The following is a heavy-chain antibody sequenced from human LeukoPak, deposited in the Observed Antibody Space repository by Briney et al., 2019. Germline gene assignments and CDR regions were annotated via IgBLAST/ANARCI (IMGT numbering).Heavy chain of an antibody. CDR1: GYTFTNFG. Sequence: GASVKVSCKASGYTFTNFGISWVRQAPGQGLEWMGWISPYKGNTDYAQNLQGRVTRTTDTSTSTAYMELRSLRSDDTAVYYCARAGGWARGDYKADAFHIWGQGTMVTVSS. V-gene: IGHV1-18*01. D-gene: IGHD6-19*01. J-gene: IGHJ3*02. CDR2: ISPYKGNT. CDR3: ARAGGWARGDYKADAFHI.